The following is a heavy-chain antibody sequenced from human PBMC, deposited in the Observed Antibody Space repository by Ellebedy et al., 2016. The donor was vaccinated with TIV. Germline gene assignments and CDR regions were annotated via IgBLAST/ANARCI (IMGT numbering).Heavy chain of an antibody. J-gene: IGHJ4*02. CDR2: MNQVGSEK. CDR3: ARDPNSPGDTGYGDY. CDR1: GFTFSTYA. D-gene: IGHD5-12*01. Sequence: GESLKIPCSASGFTFSTYAMHWVRQAPGKGLEWVANMNQVGSEKYYVDSVKGRFTISRDNAQNSLYLNMNNLRAEDTAVYYCARDPNSPGDTGYGDYWGQGVVVTVST. V-gene: IGHV3-7*03.